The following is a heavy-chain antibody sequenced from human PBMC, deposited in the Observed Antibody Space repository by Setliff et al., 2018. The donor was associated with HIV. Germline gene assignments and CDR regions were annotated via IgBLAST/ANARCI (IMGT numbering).Heavy chain of an antibody. CDR2: IYWNDDK. D-gene: IGHD3-3*01. CDR1: GFSLSTSGVG. Sequence: SGPTLVNPTQTLTLTCTFSGFSLSTSGVGVGWIRQPPGKALEWLALIYWNDDKRHSPPLKSRLTITKDTSKNQVVLTMTNMDPVDTATYYCAHSFRYDFYLDYWGQGTLVTVSS. V-gene: IGHV2-5*01. J-gene: IGHJ4*02. CDR3: AHSFRYDFYLDY.